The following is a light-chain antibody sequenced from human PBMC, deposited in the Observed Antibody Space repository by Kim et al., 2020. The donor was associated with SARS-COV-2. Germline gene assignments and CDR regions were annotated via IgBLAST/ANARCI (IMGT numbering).Light chain of an antibody. Sequence: GKTVPTPCTRGSGSIDVNYVQWYQRRPGGVPSTVIYEDDQRPSGVSDSFSGSIENSSNSASLTISGLRTEDEADYYCQSYNRDNVLFGGGTQLTVL. CDR3: QSYNRDNVL. CDR2: EDD. V-gene: IGLV6-57*03. CDR1: SGSIDVNY. J-gene: IGLJ2*01.